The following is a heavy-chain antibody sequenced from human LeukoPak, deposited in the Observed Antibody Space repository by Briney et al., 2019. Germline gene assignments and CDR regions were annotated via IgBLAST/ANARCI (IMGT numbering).Heavy chain of an antibody. J-gene: IGHJ4*02. D-gene: IGHD1/OR15-1a*01. CDR1: GGSISSYY. CDR3: ARGGNNFDY. Sequence: LETLSLTCTVSGGSISSYYWSWIRQPPGKGLEWIGYIYYSGSTNYNPSLKSRVTISVDTSKNQLSLKLSSVTAADTAVYYCARGGNNFDYWGQGTLVTVSS. CDR2: IYYSGST. V-gene: IGHV4-59*01.